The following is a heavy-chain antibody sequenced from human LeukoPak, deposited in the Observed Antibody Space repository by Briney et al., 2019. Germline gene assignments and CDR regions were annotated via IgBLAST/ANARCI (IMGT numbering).Heavy chain of an antibody. V-gene: IGHV4-61*01. Sequence: SETLSLTCTVSGYSISSGYYWGWIRQPPGKGLEWIGYIYYSGSTNYNPSLKSRVTISVDTSKNQFSLKLSSVTAADTAVYYCARALSRGYSYGYYNYYYMDVWGKGTTVTVSS. J-gene: IGHJ6*03. CDR2: IYYSGST. D-gene: IGHD5-18*01. CDR3: ARALSRGYSYGYYNYYYMDV. CDR1: GYSISSGYY.